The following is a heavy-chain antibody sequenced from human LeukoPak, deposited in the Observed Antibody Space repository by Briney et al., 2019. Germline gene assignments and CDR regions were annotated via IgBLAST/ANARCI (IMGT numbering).Heavy chain of an antibody. CDR1: GFTFSSYA. CDR3: AKDGVLNYDILTGYYKPYFQH. Sequence: GGSLRLSCAASGFTFSSYAMSWVRQAPGKGLEWVSAISGSGGSTYYADSVKGRFTISRDNSKNTLYLQMNSLRAEDTAVYYCAKDGVLNYDILTGYYKPYFQHWGQGTLVTVSS. V-gene: IGHV3-23*01. CDR2: ISGSGGST. D-gene: IGHD3-9*01. J-gene: IGHJ1*01.